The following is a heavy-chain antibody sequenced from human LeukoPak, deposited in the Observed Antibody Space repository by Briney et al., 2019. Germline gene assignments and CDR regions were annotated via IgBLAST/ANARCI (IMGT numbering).Heavy chain of an antibody. V-gene: IGHV4-59*08. J-gene: IGHJ4*02. CDR1: GGSINNYY. D-gene: IGHD2-15*01. CDR2: VYYNGHT. CDR3: ARYCNDGSCFSKALDY. Sequence: SETLSLTCTVSGGSINNYYGSWIRQPPGGGLEGIGYVYYNGHTRYNPSLNSRVTISVDTSKNQFSLKVNSVTAADTAMYYCARYCNDGSCFSKALDYWGQGTLATVSS.